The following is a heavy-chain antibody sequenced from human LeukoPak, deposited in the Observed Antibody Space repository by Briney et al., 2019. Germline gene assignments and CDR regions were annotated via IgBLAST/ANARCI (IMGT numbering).Heavy chain of an antibody. CDR3: ARASYSYDINGWVPFDY. CDR1: GDSIYSYY. CDR2: VYSSGNT. Sequence: SETLSLTCSVSGDSIYSYYWIWIRQPPGKGLEWIGHVYSSGNTNYNPSLRSRVTISVDSSKSQFSLRLSSVTAADTAVYYCARASYSYDINGWVPFDYWGQGTLVTVSS. V-gene: IGHV4-59*08. J-gene: IGHJ4*02. D-gene: IGHD3-22*01.